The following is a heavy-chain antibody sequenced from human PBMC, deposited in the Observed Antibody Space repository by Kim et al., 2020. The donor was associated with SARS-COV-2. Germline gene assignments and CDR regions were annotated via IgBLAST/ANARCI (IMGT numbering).Heavy chain of an antibody. V-gene: IGHV4-34*01. D-gene: IGHD3-9*01. CDR2: INHSGST. CDR3: ARGWYDILTGYYGFGIDY. Sequence: SETLSLTCAVYGGSFSGYYWSWIRQPPGKGLEWIGEINHSGSTNYNPSLKSRVTISVDTSKNQFSLKLSSVTAADTAVYYCARGWYDILTGYYGFGIDYWGQGTLVTVSS. J-gene: IGHJ4*02. CDR1: GGSFSGYY.